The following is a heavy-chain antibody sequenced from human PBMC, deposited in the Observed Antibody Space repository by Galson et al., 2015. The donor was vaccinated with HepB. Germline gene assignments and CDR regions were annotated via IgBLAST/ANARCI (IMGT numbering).Heavy chain of an antibody. CDR3: ARAGTVVKDHDAFDI. J-gene: IGHJ3*02. CDR1: GGTFSSYA. Sequence: SVKVSCKASGGTFSSYAISWVRQAPGQGLEWMGGIIPIFGTANYAQKFQGRVTITADESTSTAYMELSSLRSEDTAVYYCARAGTVVKDHDAFDIWGQGTMVTVSS. D-gene: IGHD4-23*01. V-gene: IGHV1-69*13. CDR2: IIPIFGTA.